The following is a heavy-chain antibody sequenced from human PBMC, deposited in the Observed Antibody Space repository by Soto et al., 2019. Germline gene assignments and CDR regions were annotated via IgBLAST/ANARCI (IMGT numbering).Heavy chain of an antibody. D-gene: IGHD3-10*01. CDR3: VTDFYASGQLFGDFDF. J-gene: IGHJ4*02. Sequence: EVQLVESGGGLVEPGGSLRLSCTASGFTFSNTCMNWVRQAPGKGLEWIGRIESKTDGGTTDYAAPVKGRFSISRADSKTTVYLQTTRLKSADIAVCYSVTDFYASGQLFGDFDFWGQGTLAIVSS. CDR2: IESKTDGGTT. CDR1: GFTFSNTC. V-gene: IGHV3-15*04.